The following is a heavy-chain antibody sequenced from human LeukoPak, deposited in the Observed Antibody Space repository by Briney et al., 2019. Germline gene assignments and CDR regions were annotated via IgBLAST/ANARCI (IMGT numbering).Heavy chain of an antibody. D-gene: IGHD3-16*01. CDR1: GDSITITNYY. V-gene: IGHV4-39*07. J-gene: IGHJ3*02. Sequence: SETLSLTCTVSGDSITITNYYWGWIRQPPGKGLEWVGNIYHDGSTYYNPSLKSRVSISVDTSKNQFSLKLTSVTAADTAIYYWGRVWGSWPNVIWDIGAPGTRATVS. CDR2: IYHDGST. CDR3: GRVWGSWPNVIWDI.